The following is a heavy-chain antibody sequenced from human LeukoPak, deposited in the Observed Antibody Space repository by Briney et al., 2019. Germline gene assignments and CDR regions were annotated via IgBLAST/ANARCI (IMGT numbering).Heavy chain of an antibody. D-gene: IGHD6-6*01. V-gene: IGHV3-21*01. CDR1: GFTFGDYA. CDR2: ISSSSSYI. CDR3: ARDWGGQLAASDY. J-gene: IGHJ4*02. Sequence: GGSLRLSCSASGFTFGDYAISWFRQAPGKGLEWVSSISSSSSYIYYADSVKGRFTISRDNAKNSLYLQMNSLRAEDTAVHYCARDWGGQLAASDYWGQGTLVTVSS.